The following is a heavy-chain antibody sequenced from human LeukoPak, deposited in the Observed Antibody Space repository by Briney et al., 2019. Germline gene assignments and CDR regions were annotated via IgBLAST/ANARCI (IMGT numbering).Heavy chain of an antibody. J-gene: IGHJ3*02. CDR2: IIPIFGTA. CDR3: ARDSGGYYDSSGYYLGAFDI. CDR1: GGTISSYA. D-gene: IGHD3-22*01. V-gene: IGHV1-69*13. Sequence: SENVSCKAYGGTISSYAISWERQAPGQGLEWMGGIIPIFGTANYAQKFQGRVTITADESTSTAYMELSSLRSEDTAVYYCARDSGGYYDSSGYYLGAFDIWGQGTMVTVSS.